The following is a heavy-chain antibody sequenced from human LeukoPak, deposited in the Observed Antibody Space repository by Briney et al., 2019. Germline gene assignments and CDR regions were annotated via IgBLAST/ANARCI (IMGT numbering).Heavy chain of an antibody. J-gene: IGHJ4*02. CDR3: ARDEGAGLHKVEVATTHFDY. V-gene: IGHV1-18*01. CDR1: GYTFTSYG. Sequence: ASVKVSCKASGYTFTSYGISWVRQAPGQGLEWMGWISAYNGNTNYAQKLQGRVTMTTDTSTSTAYMELRSLRSDDTAVYYCARDEGAGLHKVEVATTHFDYWGQGTLVTVSS. D-gene: IGHD5-24*01. CDR2: ISAYNGNT.